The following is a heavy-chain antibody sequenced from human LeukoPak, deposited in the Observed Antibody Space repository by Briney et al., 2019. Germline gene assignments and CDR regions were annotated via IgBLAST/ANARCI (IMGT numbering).Heavy chain of an antibody. Sequence: SVKVSCKASGGTFSSYAISWVRQAPGQGLEWMGGIIPIFGTAIYAQKFQGRVTITADESTSTAYMELSSLRSEDTAVYYCARGKSGSYYLAPFDYWGQGTLVTVSS. D-gene: IGHD3-10*01. CDR2: IIPIFGTA. J-gene: IGHJ4*02. V-gene: IGHV1-69*13. CDR3: ARGKSGSYYLAPFDY. CDR1: GGTFSSYA.